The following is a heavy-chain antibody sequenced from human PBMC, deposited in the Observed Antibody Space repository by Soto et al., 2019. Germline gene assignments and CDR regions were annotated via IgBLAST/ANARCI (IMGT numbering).Heavy chain of an antibody. CDR2: IYYSGST. V-gene: IGHV4-59*01. CDR1: GGSISSYY. CDR3: ARTDPLAAAGTSRWFDP. Sequence: QVQLQESGPGLVKPSETLSLTCTVSGGSISSYYWSWIRQPPGKGLEWIGYIYYSGSTNYNPSLKSRVTISVDTSKNQFSLKLSSATAADTAVYYCARTDPLAAAGTSRWFDPWGPGTLVTVSS. D-gene: IGHD6-13*01. J-gene: IGHJ5*02.